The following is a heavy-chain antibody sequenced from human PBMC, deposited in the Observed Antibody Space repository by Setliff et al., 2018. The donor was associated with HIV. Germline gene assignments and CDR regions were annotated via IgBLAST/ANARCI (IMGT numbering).Heavy chain of an antibody. Sequence: GESLKISCQASGYNFSNYYIAWVRQIPGKGLDFMGIVASSVSHTTYSPSFQGHITISTDKSLDTAYLQWSSLQASDTAIYYCARQRMEGTPYNFWSFLWNQSPADGADWYFDLWGPGTLVTVSS. J-gene: IGHJ2*01. CDR2: VASSVSHT. D-gene: IGHD3-3*01. CDR3: ARQRMEGTPYNFWSFLWNQSPADGADWYFDL. V-gene: IGHV5-51*01. CDR1: GYNFSNYY.